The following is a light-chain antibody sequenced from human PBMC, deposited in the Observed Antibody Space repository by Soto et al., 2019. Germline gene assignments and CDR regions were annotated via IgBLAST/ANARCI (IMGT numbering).Light chain of an antibody. CDR3: LQDDAYPLT. Sequence: AIRMTQSQSSLSASVGDRVTSACRASQGIKNDLGWYQQKPGKAPKLLIYSAFTLHSGVPSRFSGSGSGTEFTLTISSLQPEDFATYYCLQDDAYPLTFGGGTKVEIK. CDR1: QGIKND. V-gene: IGKV1-6*01. J-gene: IGKJ4*01. CDR2: SAF.